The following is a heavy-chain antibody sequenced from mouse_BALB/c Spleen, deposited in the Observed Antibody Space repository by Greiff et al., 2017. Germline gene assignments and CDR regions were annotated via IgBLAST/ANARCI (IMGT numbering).Heavy chain of an antibody. J-gene: IGHJ2*01. CDR2: ISTYYGNT. CDR1: GYTFTDYA. D-gene: IGHD2-14*01. Sequence: QVQLQQSGPELVRPGVSVKISCKGSGYTFTDYAMHWVKQSHAKSLEWIGVISTYYGNTNYNQKFKGKATMTVDKSSSTAYMELARLTSEDSAIYYCAREDSLGTGYFDYWGQGTTLTVSS. V-gene: IGHV1-67*01. CDR3: AREDSLGTGYFDY.